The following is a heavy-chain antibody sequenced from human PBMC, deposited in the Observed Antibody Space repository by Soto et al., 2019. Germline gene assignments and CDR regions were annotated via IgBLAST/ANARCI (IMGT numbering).Heavy chain of an antibody. CDR1: GGTFSSYA. CDR3: ASTTTVTPGRNAFDI. CDR2: INPIFGTA. V-gene: IGHV1-69*01. Sequence: QVHLVQSGAEVKKPGSSVKVSCTASGGTFSSYAISWVRQAPGQGLEWMGGINPIFGTANYAQKFQGRVTITADESTSTAYMELRSRRSEDTAVYYCASTTTVTPGRNAFDIWGQGTMVTVSS. J-gene: IGHJ3*02. D-gene: IGHD4-17*01.